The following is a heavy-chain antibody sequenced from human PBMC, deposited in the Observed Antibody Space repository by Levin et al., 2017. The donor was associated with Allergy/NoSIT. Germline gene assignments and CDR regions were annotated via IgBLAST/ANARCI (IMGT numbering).Heavy chain of an antibody. Sequence: KPGGSLRLSCSVSGGSISSYYWNWIRQPPGKGLEWIGNFYYSGSTNYNPSLKSRVSISVDTSKNQFSLNLSSVTAADTAVYYCARTYYDILTGSYGGFDYWSQGTLVTVSS. D-gene: IGHD3-9*01. J-gene: IGHJ4*02. CDR2: FYYSGST. CDR3: ARTYYDILTGSYGGFDY. CDR1: GGSISSYY. V-gene: IGHV4-59*01.